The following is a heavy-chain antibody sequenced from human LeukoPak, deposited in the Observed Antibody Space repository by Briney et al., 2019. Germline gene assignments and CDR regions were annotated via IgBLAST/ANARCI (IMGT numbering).Heavy chain of an antibody. CDR3: ARVIGRRATHFDY. J-gene: IGHJ4*02. V-gene: IGHV5-51*01. CDR1: RYSFTSYW. Sequence: ESLKISCKGSRYSFTSYWIGWVRPLPAKGLEWMGIIYPGDSDTRYSPSFRDQVTISADKSISTAYLQWSSVKASDTAMYYCARVIGRRATHFDYWGQGTLVTVSS. D-gene: IGHD1-26*01. CDR2: IYPGDSDT.